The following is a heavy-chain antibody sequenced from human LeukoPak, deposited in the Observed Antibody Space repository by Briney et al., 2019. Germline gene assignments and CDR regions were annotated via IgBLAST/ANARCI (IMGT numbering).Heavy chain of an antibody. CDR2: IIPILGIA. V-gene: IGHV1-69*04. J-gene: IGHJ4*02. CDR3: AKVSGTHYDSSGYPN. D-gene: IGHD3-22*01. Sequence: SVKVSCKASGGTFSSYAISWVRQAPGQGLEWMGRIIPILGIANYAQKFQGRVTITADKSTSTAYMELSSLRSEDTAVYYCAKVSGTHYDSSGYPNWGQGTLVTVSS. CDR1: GGTFSSYA.